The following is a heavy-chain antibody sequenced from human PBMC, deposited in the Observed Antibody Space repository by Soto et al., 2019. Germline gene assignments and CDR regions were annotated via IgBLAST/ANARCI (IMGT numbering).Heavy chain of an antibody. CDR1: GFSLSTSAAG. D-gene: IGHD3-10*01. CDR2: IYWDDDK. Sequence: QITLKESGPTVVKPTQTLTVTCTFSGFSLSTSAAGVGWIRQPPGKALEWLALIYWDDDKRYSPSLKSRLTIPKDTSKNQVTLTMTNMVPVDTATYYCGYLYYGSMRWDALGQGTLVTVSS. V-gene: IGHV2-5*02. CDR3: GYLYYGSMRWDA. J-gene: IGHJ5*02.